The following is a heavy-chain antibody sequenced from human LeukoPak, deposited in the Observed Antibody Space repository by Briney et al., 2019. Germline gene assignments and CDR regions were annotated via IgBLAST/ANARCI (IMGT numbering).Heavy chain of an antibody. Sequence: ASVKVSCKASDYTFTSYGFSRMRQAPGQGLEWMGWINAYNDNTNYAQKLQGRVTMTTDTSTSTAYMELRSLTSDDTAVYYCARDLGRTDNGDYPSYWGQGTLVIVSS. CDR3: ARDLGRTDNGDYPSY. CDR2: INAYNDNT. J-gene: IGHJ4*02. CDR1: DYTFTSYG. D-gene: IGHD4-17*01. V-gene: IGHV1-18*01.